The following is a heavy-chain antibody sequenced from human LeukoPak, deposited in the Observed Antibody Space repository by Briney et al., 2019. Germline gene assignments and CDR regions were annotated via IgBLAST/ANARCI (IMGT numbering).Heavy chain of an antibody. V-gene: IGHV1-69*01. CDR2: IIPIFGTA. J-gene: IGHJ4*02. CDR1: GGTFSSYA. CDR3: ARESAGIAAAGHLDY. Sequence: SVKVSCKASGGTFSSYAISWVRQAPGQGLEWMGGIIPIFGTANYAQKFQGRVTITADESTSTAYMELSSLRSEDTAVYYCARESAGIAAAGHLDYWGQGTLVTVSS. D-gene: IGHD6-13*01.